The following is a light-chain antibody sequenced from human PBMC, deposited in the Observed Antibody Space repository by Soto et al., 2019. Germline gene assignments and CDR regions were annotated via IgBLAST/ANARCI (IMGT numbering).Light chain of an antibody. J-gene: IGLJ1*01. Sequence: QSVLTQPPSVSGAPGQRVTISCTGSSSNIGAGYDVHWYQQLPGTAPKLLIYGNSNRPTGVPDRFSGSKSGTSASLAITGLQAYDEAAYSCQSYDSSLTLRVFGTGTKLTVL. V-gene: IGLV1-40*01. CDR1: SSNIGAGYD. CDR2: GNS. CDR3: QSYDSSLTLRV.